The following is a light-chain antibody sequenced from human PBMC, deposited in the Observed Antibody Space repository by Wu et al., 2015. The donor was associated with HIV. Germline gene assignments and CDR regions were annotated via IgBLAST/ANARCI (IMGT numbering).Light chain of an antibody. CDR3: QQRRYWPLYT. V-gene: IGKV3D-20*02. Sequence: EIVLTQSPGTLSLSPGERATLSCRASQSISNNYLAWYHQKPGQAPRLLIYDASNRATGIPDKFSGSGSGTDFTLTISRLEPEDFAVYYCQQRRYWPLYTFGQGTKLEIK. CDR1: QSISNNY. J-gene: IGKJ2*01. CDR2: DAS.